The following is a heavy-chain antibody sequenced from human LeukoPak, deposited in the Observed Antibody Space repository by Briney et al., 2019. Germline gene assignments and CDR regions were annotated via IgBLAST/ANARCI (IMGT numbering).Heavy chain of an antibody. D-gene: IGHD6-19*01. CDR2: IYYSGST. V-gene: IGHV4-39*01. CDR1: GGSISSGGYY. CDR3: ARSAVAGTFAWFDP. J-gene: IGHJ5*02. Sequence: SETLSLTCAVSGGSISSGGYYWGWIRQPPGKGLEWLGSIYYSGSTYYNPSLKSRVTISVDTSKNQFSLKLSSVTAADTAVYYCARSAVAGTFAWFDPWGQGTLVTVSS.